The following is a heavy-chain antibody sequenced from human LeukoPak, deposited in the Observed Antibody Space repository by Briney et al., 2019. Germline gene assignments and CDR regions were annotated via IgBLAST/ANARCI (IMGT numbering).Heavy chain of an antibody. J-gene: IGHJ4*02. D-gene: IGHD6-13*01. CDR2: IKQDGSEK. Sequence: PGGSLRLSCAASGFTFSSYSMNWVRQAPGKGPEWVANIKQDGSEKYYVDSVKGRFTISRDNAKNSLYLQMNSLRAEGTAVYYCARDGSSWYTETFDYWGQGTLVTVSS. V-gene: IGHV3-7*01. CDR1: GFTFSSYS. CDR3: ARDGSSWYTETFDY.